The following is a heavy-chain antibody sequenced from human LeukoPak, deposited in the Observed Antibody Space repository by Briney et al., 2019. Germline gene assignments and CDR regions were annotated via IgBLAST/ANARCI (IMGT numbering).Heavy chain of an antibody. CDR3: ARSTGGGFDY. Sequence: GGSLRLSCAASGFTFSSYSMNWVRQAPGKGLEWVSYISSSGSTMYYADFVRGRFTISRDNTKNSLYLQMNSLRAVDTAVYYCARSTGGGFDYWGQGTLVTVSS. CDR1: GFTFSSYS. V-gene: IGHV3-48*04. J-gene: IGHJ4*02. D-gene: IGHD7-27*01. CDR2: ISSSGSTM.